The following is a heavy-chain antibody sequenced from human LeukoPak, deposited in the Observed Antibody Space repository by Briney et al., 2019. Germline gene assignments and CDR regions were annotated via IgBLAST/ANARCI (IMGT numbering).Heavy chain of an antibody. J-gene: IGHJ4*02. D-gene: IGHD6-19*01. V-gene: IGHV3-64D*06. Sequence: AGGSLRLSCAASGFTFSSYAMSWVRQAPGKGLEYVSAISSNGGSTYYADSVKGRFTISRDNSKNTLYLQMSSLRAEDTAVYYCVKWRAVAGYAHWGQGTLVTVSS. CDR1: GFTFSSYA. CDR3: VKWRAVAGYAH. CDR2: ISSNGGST.